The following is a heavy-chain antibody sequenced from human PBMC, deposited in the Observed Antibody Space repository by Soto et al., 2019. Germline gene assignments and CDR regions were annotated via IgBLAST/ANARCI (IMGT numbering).Heavy chain of an antibody. J-gene: IGHJ6*03. D-gene: IGHD3-10*01. Sequence: ASVKVSCKASGYTFTSYDINWVRQATGQGLEWMGWMNPNSGNTGYAQEFQGRVTMTRNTSISTAYMELSSLRSEDTAVYYCARTLLWFGELGYYYYYMDVWGKGTTVTVSS. CDR1: GYTFTSYD. CDR2: MNPNSGNT. V-gene: IGHV1-8*01. CDR3: ARTLLWFGELGYYYYYMDV.